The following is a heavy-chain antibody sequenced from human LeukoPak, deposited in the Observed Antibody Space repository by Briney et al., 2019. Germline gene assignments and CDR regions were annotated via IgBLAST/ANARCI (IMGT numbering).Heavy chain of an antibody. D-gene: IGHD6-6*01. V-gene: IGHV4-59*08. CDR3: ARHRAYSSSSPFDY. CDR1: GGSFSTYY. Sequence: PSETLSLTCTVTGGSFSTYYWSWIRQPPGKGLEWIGHFYYSGSTNYNPSLKSRVTISVDTSRNQFSLRLSSVTAADTAVYYCARHRAYSSSSPFDYWGQGTLVTVSS. J-gene: IGHJ4*02. CDR2: FYYSGST.